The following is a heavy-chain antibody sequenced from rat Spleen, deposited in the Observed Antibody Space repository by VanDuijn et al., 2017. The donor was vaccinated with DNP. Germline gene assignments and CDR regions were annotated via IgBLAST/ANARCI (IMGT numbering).Heavy chain of an antibody. D-gene: IGHD1-3*01. CDR2: INKDRSTT. CDR3: ARKSFKGWFFDF. Sequence: EVKLVESGGGLVQPGRSLKLSCAASGFNFNDCWLGWVRQAPGKGLEWIGEINKDRSTTNSSPSLRERFTISRDNAQNSLYLQMSKVGSDDTAIYFCARKSFKGWFFDFWGPGTMVTVSS. V-gene: IGHV4-2*01. J-gene: IGHJ1*01. CDR1: GFNFNDCW.